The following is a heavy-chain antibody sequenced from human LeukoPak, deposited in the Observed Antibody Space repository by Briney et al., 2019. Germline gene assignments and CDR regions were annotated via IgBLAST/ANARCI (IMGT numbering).Heavy chain of an antibody. V-gene: IGHV4-59*08. CDR2: IYYSGST. CDR3: ARQGGIAAAGNFDY. CDR1: GGSISSYY. Sequence: PSETLSLTCTVSGGSISSYYWSWIRQPPGKGLEWIGYIYYSGSTNYNPSLKSRVTISVDTSKNQFSLKLSSVTAADTAVYYCARQGGIAAAGNFDYWGQGTLVTVSS. J-gene: IGHJ4*02. D-gene: IGHD6-13*01.